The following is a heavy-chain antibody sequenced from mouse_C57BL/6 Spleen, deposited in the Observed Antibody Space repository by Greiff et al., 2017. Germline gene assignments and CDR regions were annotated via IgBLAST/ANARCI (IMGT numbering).Heavy chain of an antibody. CDR1: GYAFSSSW. D-gene: IGHD2-5*01. J-gene: IGHJ4*01. Sequence: QVQLQQSGPELVKPGASVKISCKASGYAFSSSWMHWVKQRPGKGLEWIGRIYPGDGDTNYNGKFKGKATLTADKSSSTAYMQLSSLTSEDSAVYFCARNYYSKHYAMDYWGQGTSVTVSS. CDR2: IYPGDGDT. V-gene: IGHV1-82*01. CDR3: ARNYYSKHYAMDY.